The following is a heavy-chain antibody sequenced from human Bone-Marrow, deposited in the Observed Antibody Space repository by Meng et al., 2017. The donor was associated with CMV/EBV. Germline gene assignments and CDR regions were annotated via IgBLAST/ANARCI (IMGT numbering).Heavy chain of an antibody. V-gene: IGHV3-73*01. D-gene: IGHD2-2*01. J-gene: IGHJ6*02. CDR3: TASTGARYCSRKGCYSDYFYYGMDV. CDR1: GLSVSGSA. CDR2: IKSEGNSYVT. Sequence: GESLKISCAASGLSVSGSAIHWVRQASGKGLEWLGRIKSEGNSYVTAFAASVKGRFTISRDDSKSTAFLVMNNLKTEDTAVYYCTASTGARYCSRKGCYSDYFYYGMDVWGQGTTVTVSS.